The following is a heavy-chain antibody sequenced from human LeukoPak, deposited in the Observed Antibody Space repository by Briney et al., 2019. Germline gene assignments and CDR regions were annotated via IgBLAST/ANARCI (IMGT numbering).Heavy chain of an antibody. CDR3: ARVVGREVDY. CDR2: TYYRSKWYN. V-gene: IGHV6-1*01. Sequence: SQTLSLTCAISGDSLSSNSAAWNWIRQSPSRGLEWLGRTYYRSKWYNGYAVSVKSRITIKPDTSKNQFSLQLNSVTPDDTAVYYCARVVGREVDYWGQGTLVTVSS. D-gene: IGHD1-26*01. J-gene: IGHJ4*02. CDR1: GDSLSSNSAA.